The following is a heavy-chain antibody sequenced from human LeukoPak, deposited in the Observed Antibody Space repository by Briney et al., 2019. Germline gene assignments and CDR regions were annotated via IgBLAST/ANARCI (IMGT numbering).Heavy chain of an antibody. D-gene: IGHD3-10*01. CDR2: INPNSGGT. V-gene: IGHV1-2*04. J-gene: IGHJ4*02. CDR3: ARGPPYYYASENRYFDY. CDR1: GYAFTGYY. Sequence: ASVKVSCKASGYAFTGYYMHWVRQAPGQGLEWMGWINPNSGGTNYAQKFQGWVTMTRDTSISTAYMELSRISSDDTAVYYCARGPPYYYASENRYFDYWGQGTLVTVSS.